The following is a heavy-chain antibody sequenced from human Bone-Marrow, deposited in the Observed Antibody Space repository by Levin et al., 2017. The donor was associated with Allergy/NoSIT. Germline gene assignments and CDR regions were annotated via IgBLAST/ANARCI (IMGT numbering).Heavy chain of an antibody. CDR1: GLSLSGSI. J-gene: IGHJ4*02. V-gene: IGHV3-73*01. D-gene: IGHD3-3*01. CDR2: ISSKGNNYAT. Sequence: GGSLRLSCAASGLSLSGSIMYWVRQSSGKGLEWVGHISSKGNNYATAYAASVKGRFTISRDDSKNTAYLQMNSLKTEDTAVYYCTRGYPFFWDYWGQGTLVTVSS. CDR3: TRGYPFFWDY.